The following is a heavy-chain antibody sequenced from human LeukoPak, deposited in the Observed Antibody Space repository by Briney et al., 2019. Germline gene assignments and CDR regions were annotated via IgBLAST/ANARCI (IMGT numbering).Heavy chain of an antibody. V-gene: IGHV4-59*08. CDR3: VVTQKWLAFDY. CDR1: GGSISGRY. CDR2: WRYDGSP. D-gene: IGHD6-19*01. Sequence: QTSETLSLTCAVSGGSISGRYWSWIRQPPGKGLEWIANWRYDGSPNYTPSLESRATISLDTSKNQFSLRLTSVTAADTAVYYCVVTQKWLAFDYWGQGILVTVSS. J-gene: IGHJ4*02.